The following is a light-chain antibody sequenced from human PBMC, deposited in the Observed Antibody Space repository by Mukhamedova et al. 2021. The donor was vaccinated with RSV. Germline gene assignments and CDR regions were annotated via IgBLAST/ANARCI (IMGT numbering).Light chain of an antibody. CDR2: YDS. CDR1: NIGSKS. Sequence: TARITCGGNNIGSKSVHWYQQKPGQAPVLVIYYDSDRPSGIPERFSGSNSGNTATLTISRVEAGDEADHYCQVWDSSSDYVFGT. CDR3: QVWDSSSDYV. V-gene: IGLV3-21*04. J-gene: IGLJ1*01.